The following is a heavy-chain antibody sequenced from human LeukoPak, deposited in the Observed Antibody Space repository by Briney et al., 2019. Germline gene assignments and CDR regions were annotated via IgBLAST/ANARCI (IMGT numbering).Heavy chain of an antibody. D-gene: IGHD4-23*01. J-gene: IGHJ4*02. Sequence: GGSLRLSCAASGFSVSNSYMSWVRQAPGKGLEWVSVIYDGGSAFYEDSVKGRFTISRDNFENTLYLQMDSLRVEDTAIYFCARGYGGNSGFDHWDQGILVTVSS. V-gene: IGHV3-53*01. CDR1: GFSVSNSY. CDR2: IYDGGSA. CDR3: ARGYGGNSGFDH.